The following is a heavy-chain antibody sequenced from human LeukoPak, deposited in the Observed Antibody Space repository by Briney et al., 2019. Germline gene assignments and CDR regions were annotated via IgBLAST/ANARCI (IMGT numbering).Heavy chain of an antibody. V-gene: IGHV4-59*08. CDR3: ASLMVRGGPFYN. CDR2: IYYSGST. J-gene: IGHJ4*02. CDR1: GGSISSYH. D-gene: IGHD3-10*01. Sequence: SETLSLTCTVSGGSISSYHWSWIRQPPGKGLEWIGYIYYSGSTNYNPSLESRVTISVDTSKKQFSPKLTSATATDTAVYYCASLMVRGGPFYNWGQGTLVTVSS.